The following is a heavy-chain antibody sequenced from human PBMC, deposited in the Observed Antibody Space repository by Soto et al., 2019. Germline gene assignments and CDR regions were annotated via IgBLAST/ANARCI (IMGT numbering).Heavy chain of an antibody. CDR1: GGSFSGYY. CDR3: ARSPPYYDFWSGSLNP. Sequence: SETLSLTCDVYGGSFSGYYWSWIRQPPGKGLEWIGEINHSGSTNYNPSLKSRVTISVDTSKNQFSLKLSSVTAADTAVYYCARSPPYYDFWSGSLNPWGQGTLVTVSS. D-gene: IGHD3-3*01. CDR2: INHSGST. J-gene: IGHJ5*02. V-gene: IGHV4-34*01.